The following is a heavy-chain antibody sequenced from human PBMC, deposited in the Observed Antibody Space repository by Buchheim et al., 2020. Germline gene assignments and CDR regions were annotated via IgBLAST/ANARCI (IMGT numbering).Heavy chain of an antibody. V-gene: IGHV5-51*01. CDR3: ARNLYGGYDFNYYYGMDV. J-gene: IGHJ6*02. Sequence: EVQLVQSGAEVKKPGESLRISCKGSGDSFTSYWIGWVRQMPGKGLEWMGIIYPGYSDTRHSPSFQGQVTISADKSISTAYPQWSSLKASDTAMYYCARNLYGGYDFNYYYGMDVWGQGTT. CDR2: IYPGYSDT. D-gene: IGHD5-12*01. CDR1: GDSFTSYW.